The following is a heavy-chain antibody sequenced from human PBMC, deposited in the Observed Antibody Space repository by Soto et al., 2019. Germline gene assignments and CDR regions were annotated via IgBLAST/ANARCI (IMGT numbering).Heavy chain of an antibody. V-gene: IGHV1-46*01. CDR3: AREGYDFWSGYYSRRYGMDV. J-gene: IGHJ6*02. CDR1: GYTFTSYY. D-gene: IGHD3-3*01. CDR2: INPSGGST. Sequence: GASVKVSCKASGYTFTSYYMHWVRQAPGQGLEWMGIINPSGGSTSYAQKFQGRVTMTRDTSTSTVYMELSSLRSEDTAVYYCAREGYDFWSGYYSRRYGMDVWGQGTTVTVSS.